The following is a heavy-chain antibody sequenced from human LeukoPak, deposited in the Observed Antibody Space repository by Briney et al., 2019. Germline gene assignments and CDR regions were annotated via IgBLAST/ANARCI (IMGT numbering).Heavy chain of an antibody. CDR2: IYYSGST. Sequence: SETLSLTCTVSGGSISSYYWSWIRQPPGKGLEWIGYIYYSGSTNYNPSLKSRVTISVDTSKNQFSLKLSSVTAADTAVYYCARYSSSWYLHGMDVWGQGTTVTVSS. J-gene: IGHJ6*02. CDR1: GGSISSYY. V-gene: IGHV4-59*01. D-gene: IGHD6-13*01. CDR3: ARYSSSWYLHGMDV.